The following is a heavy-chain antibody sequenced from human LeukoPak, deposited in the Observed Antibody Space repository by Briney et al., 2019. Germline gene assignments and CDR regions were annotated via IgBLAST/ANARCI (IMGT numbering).Heavy chain of an antibody. CDR2: IGSRSNGFAT. CDR3: TRGRYGSGSFDY. Sequence: GRSLRLSCAPSGFIFSESTMHWVRQAPGKGPEWVGRIGSRSNGFATKYSESVKGRFTISRDDSKNMAYLQMNSLKIEDTAVYYCTRGRYGSGSFDYWGQGTLVTVSS. CDR1: GFIFSEST. V-gene: IGHV3-73*01. D-gene: IGHD3-10*01. J-gene: IGHJ4*02.